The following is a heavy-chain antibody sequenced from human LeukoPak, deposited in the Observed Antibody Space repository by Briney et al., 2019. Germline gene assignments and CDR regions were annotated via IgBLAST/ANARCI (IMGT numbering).Heavy chain of an antibody. J-gene: IGHJ4*02. CDR1: GFTFSSYA. D-gene: IGHD3-22*01. CDR2: ISYDGSNK. V-gene: IGHV3-30*04. Sequence: GRSLRLSCAASGFTFSSYAMHWVRQAPGKGLEWVAVISYDGSNKYYADSVKGRFTISRDNSKNTLYLQMNSLRAEDTAVYYCARGDDSSGYYLFDYWGQGTLVTVSS. CDR3: ARGDDSSGYYLFDY.